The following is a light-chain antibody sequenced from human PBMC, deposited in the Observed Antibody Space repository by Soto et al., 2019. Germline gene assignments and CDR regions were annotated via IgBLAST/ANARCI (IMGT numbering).Light chain of an antibody. V-gene: IGKV3-11*01. Sequence: DSVLTQPPATLSLSPGERATLSCRASQSITNYLAWYQQKPGQAPRLLIYDASNRATGIPARFSGSGSGTDFTLTISSLEPEDFAVYYCHQYGSSPLTFGGGTKVDIK. CDR2: DAS. J-gene: IGKJ4*01. CDR1: QSITNY. CDR3: HQYGSSPLT.